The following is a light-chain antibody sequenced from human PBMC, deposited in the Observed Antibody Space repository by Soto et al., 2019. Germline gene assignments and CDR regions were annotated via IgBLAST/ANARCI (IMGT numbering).Light chain of an antibody. CDR1: QGISSY. CDR3: QQLNSYPYT. J-gene: IGKJ2*01. V-gene: IGKV1-9*01. Sequence: IQLTQSPSSLSASVGDRVTITCRASQGISSYLAWYQQKPGKAPKLLIYAASTLQSGVPSRFSCSGSGTDFTLTISSLQHEDFATYYCQQLNSYPYTFGQGTKLDIK. CDR2: AAS.